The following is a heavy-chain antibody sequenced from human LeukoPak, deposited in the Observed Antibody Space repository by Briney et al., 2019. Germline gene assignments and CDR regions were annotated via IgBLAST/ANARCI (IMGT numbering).Heavy chain of an antibody. CDR2: IIPIFGTG. D-gene: IGHD6-19*01. V-gene: IGHV1-69*01. J-gene: IGHJ4*02. Sequence: SSXXVSCKASGGTFISYGISWVRQAPGQGREWMGGIIPIFGTGKYAQKFQGRVRITADEATRTEYMELSSLRSEDTAVYYCARDGGSSGWYFCVYWGQGTLVTVSS. CDR3: ARDGGSSGWYFCVY. CDR1: GGTFISYG.